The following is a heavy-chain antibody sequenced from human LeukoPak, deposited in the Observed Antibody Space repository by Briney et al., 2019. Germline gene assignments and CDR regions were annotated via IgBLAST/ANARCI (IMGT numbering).Heavy chain of an antibody. D-gene: IGHD3-22*01. J-gene: IGHJ4*02. CDR1: GGSISSYY. CDR3: ARSDSYYDSSGYSFNFDY. V-gene: IGHV4-59*01. Sequence: SSETLSLTCTVSGGSISSYYWSWIRRPPGKGLEWIGYIYYSGSTNYNPSLKSRVTISVDTSKNQFSLKLSSVTAADTAVYYCARSDSYYDSSGYSFNFDYWGQGTLVTVSS. CDR2: IYYSGST.